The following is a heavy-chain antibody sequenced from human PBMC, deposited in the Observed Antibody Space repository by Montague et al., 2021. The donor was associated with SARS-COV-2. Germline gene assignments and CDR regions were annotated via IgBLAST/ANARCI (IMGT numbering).Heavy chain of an antibody. CDR2: IYYSGST. CDR1: GRSISSYY. Sequence: SETLSLTCTVAGRSISSYYRSWIRQPPGKVLEWIGYIYYSGSTNYNPSLRSRVTISVDTSKNQFSLKLSSVTAADTAVYYCARRSLGYCSGGSCYSAFDPWGQGTLVTVSS. J-gene: IGHJ5*02. V-gene: IGHV4-59*01. D-gene: IGHD2-15*01. CDR3: ARRSLGYCSGGSCYSAFDP.